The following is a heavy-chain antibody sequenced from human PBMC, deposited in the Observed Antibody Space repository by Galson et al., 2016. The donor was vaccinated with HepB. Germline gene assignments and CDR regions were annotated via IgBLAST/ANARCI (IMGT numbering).Heavy chain of an antibody. V-gene: IGHV2-5*02. Sequence: PALVKPTQTLTLTCTFSGFSLSTSGVGVGWIRQPPGKALEWLALIYWDDDTAYSTSLRTRLTISKDTSKNQVVLTMTNMDPVDTATFYCARTLSDYDFWSGFYDWGQGTLVTVSS. CDR3: ARTLSDYDFWSGFYD. CDR2: IYWDDDT. D-gene: IGHD3-3*01. CDR1: GFSLSTSGVG. J-gene: IGHJ4*02.